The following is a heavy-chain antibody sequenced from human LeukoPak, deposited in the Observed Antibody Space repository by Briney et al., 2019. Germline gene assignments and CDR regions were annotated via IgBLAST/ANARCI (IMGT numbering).Heavy chain of an antibody. J-gene: IGHJ6*04. CDR3: ARGKNSSWYRYYYYYGMDV. CDR2: IKQDGSEK. CDR1: GFTFSSYG. V-gene: IGHV3-7*03. D-gene: IGHD6-13*01. Sequence: PGGSLRLSCAASGFTFSSYGMHWVRQAPGKGLEWVANIKQDGSEKYYVDSVKGRFTISRDNAKNSLYLQMNSLRAEDTAVYYCARGKNSSWYRYYYYYGMDVWGKGTTVTVSS.